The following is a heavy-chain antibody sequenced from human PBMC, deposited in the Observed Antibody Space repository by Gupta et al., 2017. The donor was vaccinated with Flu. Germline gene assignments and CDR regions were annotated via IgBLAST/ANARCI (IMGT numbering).Heavy chain of an antibody. D-gene: IGHD2-15*01. CDR1: GFSLSTSGVG. V-gene: IGHV2-5*01. CDR2: IYWNDDK. J-gene: IGHJ5*02. CDR3: AHRRVVVAATVRNNWFDP. Sequence: QITLKESGPTLVTPTQTLTLTCTFSGFSLSTSGVGVGWIRQPPGKALEWRALIYWNDDKRYSPSLKSRLTITKDASKNQVVLTMTNMDPVDTATYYCAHRRVVVAATVRNNWFDPWGQGTLVTVSS.